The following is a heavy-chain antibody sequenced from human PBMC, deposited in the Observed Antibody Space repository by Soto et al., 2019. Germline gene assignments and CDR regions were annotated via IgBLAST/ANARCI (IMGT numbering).Heavy chain of an antibody. CDR2: AHHSGRT. D-gene: IGHD1-26*01. V-gene: IGHV4-4*02. Sequence: SETLCLTCTVSGGSMTGSNGWNWVRQSPGKGLEWIGEAHHSGRTNYNPSLKSRVTISVDKSKNHFSLKLSSVTAADTAVYYCARSEATGLDHWGQGTLVTVSS. CDR1: GGSMTGSNG. J-gene: IGHJ4*02. CDR3: ARSEATGLDH.